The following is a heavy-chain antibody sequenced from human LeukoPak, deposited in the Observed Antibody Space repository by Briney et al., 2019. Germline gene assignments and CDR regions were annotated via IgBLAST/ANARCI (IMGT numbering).Heavy chain of an antibody. D-gene: IGHD3/OR15-3a*01. J-gene: IGHJ3*01. CDR2: INNDGSGT. CDR3: ARGGLGHAFDL. CDR1: GFTLSSYW. V-gene: IGHV3-74*01. Sequence: PGGSLRLSCAASGFTLSSYWMYWVRQAPGKGLEYVSRINNDGSGTTYADSVKGRFTISRDNAKSTVYLQMNSLRPEDTAMFYCARGGLGHAFDLWGQGTMVSVSS.